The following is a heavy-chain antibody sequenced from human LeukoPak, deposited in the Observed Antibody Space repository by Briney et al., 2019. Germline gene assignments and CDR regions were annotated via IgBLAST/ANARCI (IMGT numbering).Heavy chain of an antibody. Sequence: ASVKVSCKVSGYTLTELSMHWVRQAPGKGLEWMGGFDPEDGETIYAQKFQGRATMTEDTSTDTAYMELSSLRSEDTAVYYCATLYCSSTSCYTGDYYYYGMDVWGQGTTVTVSS. D-gene: IGHD2-2*02. V-gene: IGHV1-24*01. CDR1: GYTLTELS. CDR3: ATLYCSSTSCYTGDYYYYGMDV. CDR2: FDPEDGET. J-gene: IGHJ6*02.